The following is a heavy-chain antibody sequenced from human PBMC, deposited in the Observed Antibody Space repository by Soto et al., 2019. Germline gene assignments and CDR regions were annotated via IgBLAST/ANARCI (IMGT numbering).Heavy chain of an antibody. J-gene: IGHJ4*02. D-gene: IGHD6-6*01. CDR3: ARLGWGSSSEEYFDY. CDR1: GYTFTSYY. CDR2: INPSGGST. V-gene: IGHV1-46*01. Sequence: ASVKVSFKASGYTFTSYYMHWLRQAPGQGLEWVGIINPSGGSTSYAQKFQGRVTMTRDTSTSTVYMELSSLRSEDTAVYYCARLGWGSSSEEYFDYWGQGTLVTVSS.